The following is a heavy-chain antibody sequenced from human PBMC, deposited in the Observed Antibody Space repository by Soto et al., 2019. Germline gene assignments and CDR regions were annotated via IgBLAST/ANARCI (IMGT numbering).Heavy chain of an antibody. J-gene: IGHJ5*02. D-gene: IGHD3-3*01. V-gene: IGHV3-21*01. CDR1: GFTFSSYS. CDR3: ARDGLEYYDFWSGYGTNWFDP. CDR2: ISSSSSYI. Sequence: PGGSLRLSCAASGFTFSSYSMNWVRQAPGKGLEWVSSISSSSSYIYYADSVKGRFTISRDNAKNSLYLQMNSLRAEDTAVYYCARDGLEYYDFWSGYGTNWFDPWGQGTLVTVSS.